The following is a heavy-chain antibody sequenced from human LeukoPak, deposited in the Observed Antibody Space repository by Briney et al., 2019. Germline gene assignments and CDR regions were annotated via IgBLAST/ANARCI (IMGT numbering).Heavy chain of an antibody. J-gene: IGHJ4*02. CDR2: ISGGGGST. D-gene: IGHD5-18*01. V-gene: IGHV3-23*01. CDR1: GFTFSSYA. Sequence: GGSLRLSCAASGFTFSSYAMSWVRQAPGKGLEWVSAISGGGGSTYYPDSVKGRFTISRDNSKNTLYLQMNSLRAEDTAVYYCARDLDSYGSYWGQGTLVTVSS. CDR3: ARDLDSYGSY.